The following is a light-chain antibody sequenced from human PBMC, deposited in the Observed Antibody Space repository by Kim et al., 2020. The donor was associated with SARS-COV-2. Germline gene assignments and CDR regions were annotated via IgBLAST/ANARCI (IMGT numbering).Light chain of an antibody. V-gene: IGLV2-14*03. CDR3: SSYTSSSTNYV. CDR1: SSAVGGYKY. CDR2: DVS. Sequence: SITISCTGTSSAVGGYKYVSWYQQHPGKAHKVMIYDVSNRPSGVSNRFSGSKSGNTASLTISGLQAEDEADYYCSSYTSSSTNYVFGTGTKVTVL. J-gene: IGLJ1*01.